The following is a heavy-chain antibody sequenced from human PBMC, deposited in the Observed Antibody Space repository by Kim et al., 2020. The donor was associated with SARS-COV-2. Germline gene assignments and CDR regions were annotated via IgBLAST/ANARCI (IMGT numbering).Heavy chain of an antibody. D-gene: IGHD1-1*01. CDR3: ARGYNRFDY. CDR2: STI. Sequence: STIYYADSVKGRFTISRDNAKNSLYLQMNSLRAEDTAVYYCARGYNRFDYWGQGTLVTVSS. V-gene: IGHV3-48*03. J-gene: IGHJ4*02.